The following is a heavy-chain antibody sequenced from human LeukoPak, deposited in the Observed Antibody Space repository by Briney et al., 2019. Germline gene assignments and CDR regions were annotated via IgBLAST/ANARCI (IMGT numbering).Heavy chain of an antibody. J-gene: IGHJ4*02. V-gene: IGHV3-48*04. Sequence: PGGSLRLSCAASGFTFSSYSMNWVRQAPGKGLEWVSLISSSSLTIYYTDSVKGRFTISRDNAKNSLYLQMNSLRAEDTAVYYCARIMVRGVIISPRGSGPFDYWGQGTLVTVSS. CDR3: ARIMVRGVIISPRGSGPFDY. D-gene: IGHD3-10*01. CDR2: ISSSSLTI. CDR1: GFTFSSYS.